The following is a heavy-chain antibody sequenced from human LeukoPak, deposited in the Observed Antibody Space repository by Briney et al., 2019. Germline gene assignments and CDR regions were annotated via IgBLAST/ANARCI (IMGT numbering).Heavy chain of an antibody. CDR2: IRSKANSYAT. CDR1: GFTFSGSA. Sequence: PGGSLRLSCAASGFTFSGSAMHWVRQASGKGLEWVGRIRSKANSYATAYAASVKGRFTISRDDSENTAYLQMNSLKTEDTAVYYCTPADDFWSGYYNPYYFDYWGQGTLVTVSS. D-gene: IGHD3-3*01. CDR3: TPADDFWSGYYNPYYFDY. V-gene: IGHV3-73*01. J-gene: IGHJ4*02.